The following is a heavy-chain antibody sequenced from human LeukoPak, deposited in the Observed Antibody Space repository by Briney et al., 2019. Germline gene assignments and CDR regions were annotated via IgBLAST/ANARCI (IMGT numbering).Heavy chain of an antibody. J-gene: IGHJ4*02. D-gene: IGHD5-18*01. Sequence: GGSLRLSCAASGLTFSSYAMHWVRQAPGKGLEWVAVISYDGSNKYYADSVKGRFTISRDNSKNTLYLQMNSLRAEDTAVYYCARRGYSYGPFDYWGQGTLVTVSS. CDR3: ARRGYSYGPFDY. CDR2: ISYDGSNK. V-gene: IGHV3-30-3*01. CDR1: GLTFSSYA.